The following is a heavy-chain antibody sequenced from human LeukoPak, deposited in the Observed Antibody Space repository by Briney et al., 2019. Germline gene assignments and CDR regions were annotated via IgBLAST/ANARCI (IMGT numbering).Heavy chain of an antibody. CDR1: GYTFSGYY. J-gene: IGHJ6*03. CDR3: ARSREHGHYYYYMDV. CDR2: ISYDGSNK. Sequence: SCKSSGYTFSGYYLHWVRQAPGKGLEWVAVISYDGSNKYYADSVKGRFTISRDNSKNTLYLQMNSLRAEDTAVYYCARSREHGHYYYYMDVWGKGTTVTVSS. V-gene: IGHV3-30*04.